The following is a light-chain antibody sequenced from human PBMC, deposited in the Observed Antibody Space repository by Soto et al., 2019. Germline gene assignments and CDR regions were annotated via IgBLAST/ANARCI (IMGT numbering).Light chain of an antibody. Sequence: QSALTQPASVSGSPGQSIPISCTGTSSDVGGYNYVSWYQQHPGKAPKLMIYDVNNRPSGVSNRFSGSKSGNTASLTISGLQAEDEADYYCCSYTTSSTYVFGTGTKVTV. J-gene: IGLJ1*01. CDR2: DVN. CDR3: CSYTTSSTYV. V-gene: IGLV2-14*03. CDR1: SSDVGGYNY.